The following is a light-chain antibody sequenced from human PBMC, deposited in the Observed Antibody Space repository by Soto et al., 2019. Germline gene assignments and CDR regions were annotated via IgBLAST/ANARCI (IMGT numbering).Light chain of an antibody. V-gene: IGKV1-5*01. CDR1: EGIGSW. CDR2: DAS. Sequence: DIRMTQSPSTLSASVGDRVTITCRASEGIGSWLAWYQQKPGKAPKLLIFDASSLESGVPSRFSGRGSGSEFTLSISSLQPDDFANFYCQQYHGAPYTFGQGTNLEI. J-gene: IGKJ2*01. CDR3: QQYHGAPYT.